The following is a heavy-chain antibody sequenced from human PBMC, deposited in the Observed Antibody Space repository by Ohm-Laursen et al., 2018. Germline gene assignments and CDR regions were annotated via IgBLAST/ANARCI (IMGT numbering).Heavy chain of an antibody. V-gene: IGHV3-66*01. CDR3: ARDPTLHYGMDV. D-gene: IGHD2/OR15-2a*01. CDR1: GFTVSSNY. CDR2: IYSGGST. Sequence: GSLRLSCAASGFTVSSNYMSWVRQAPGKGLEWVSVIYSGGSTYYADSVKGRFTISRDNSKNTLYLQMNSLRAEDTAVYYCARDPTLHYGMDVWGQGTTVTVPS. J-gene: IGHJ6*02.